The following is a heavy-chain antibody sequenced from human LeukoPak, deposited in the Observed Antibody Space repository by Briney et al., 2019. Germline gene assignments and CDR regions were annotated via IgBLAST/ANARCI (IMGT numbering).Heavy chain of an antibody. J-gene: IGHJ6*03. D-gene: IGHD2-2*01. CDR2: INPRGGST. V-gene: IGHV1-46*01. Sequence: ASVKVSCKASGYTFTSYYMHWVRQAPGQGLEWMGLINPRGGSTSYAQKFQGRVTMTRDMSTSTVYMELSSLRSEDTAVYYCARGGYCSSTSCYPLYYYYYMDVWGKGTTVTVSS. CDR1: GYTFTSYY. CDR3: ARGGYCSSTSCYPLYYYYYMDV.